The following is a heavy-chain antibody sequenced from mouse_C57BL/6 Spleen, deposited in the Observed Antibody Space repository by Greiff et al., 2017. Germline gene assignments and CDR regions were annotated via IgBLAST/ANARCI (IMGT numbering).Heavy chain of an antibody. CDR3: ARDKYYGSSWYFDV. J-gene: IGHJ1*03. CDR1: GFTFSDYY. V-gene: IGHV5-16*01. Sequence: EVQLVESEGGLVQPGSSMKLSCTASGFTFSDYYMAWVRQVPEKGLEWVANINYDGSSTYYLDSLKSRFIISRDNAKNILYLQMSSLKSEDTATYYCARDKYYGSSWYFDVWGTGTTVTVSS. D-gene: IGHD1-1*01. CDR2: INYDGSST.